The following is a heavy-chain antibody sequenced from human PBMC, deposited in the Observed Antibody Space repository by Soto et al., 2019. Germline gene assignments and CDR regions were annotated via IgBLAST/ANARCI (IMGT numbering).Heavy chain of an antibody. CDR2: INHSGST. Sequence: SETLSLTCAVYGGSFSGYYWSWIRQPPGKGLEWIGEINHSGSTNYNPSLKSRVTISVDTSKNQFSLKLSSVTAADTAVYYCARGYSGYDLNYYYYYYMDVWGKGTTVTVSS. J-gene: IGHJ6*03. CDR3: ARGYSGYDLNYYYYYYMDV. CDR1: GGSFSGYY. V-gene: IGHV4-34*01. D-gene: IGHD5-12*01.